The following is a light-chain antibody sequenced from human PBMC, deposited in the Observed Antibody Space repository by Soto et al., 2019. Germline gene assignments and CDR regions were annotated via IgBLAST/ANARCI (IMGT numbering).Light chain of an antibody. Sequence: EIVLTQSPATLSLSPGERATLSCRASQSVSSYLAWYQQKPGQAPRLLIYDASTRATGIPARFSGSGSGTDFTLTISSLEPEDFALYYCQQRSNWQYTFGQGTKLEIK. CDR1: QSVSSY. CDR3: QQRSNWQYT. V-gene: IGKV3-11*01. J-gene: IGKJ2*01. CDR2: DAS.